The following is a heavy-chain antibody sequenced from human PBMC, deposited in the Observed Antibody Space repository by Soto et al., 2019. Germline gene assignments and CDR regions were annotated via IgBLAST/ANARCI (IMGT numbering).Heavy chain of an antibody. CDR1: GFTFSSYG. CDR2: IWYDGSNK. V-gene: IGHV3-33*01. D-gene: IGHD4-17*01. CDR3: ARDVGGTVTLYYFDN. J-gene: IGHJ4*02. Sequence: QVQLVESGGGVVQPGRSLRLSCAASGFTFSSYGMHWVRQAPGKGLEWVAVIWYDGSNKYYADSVKGRFTISRDNSKNTLYLQMHSLRAEDTAVYYCARDVGGTVTLYYFDNWGQGTLVTVSS.